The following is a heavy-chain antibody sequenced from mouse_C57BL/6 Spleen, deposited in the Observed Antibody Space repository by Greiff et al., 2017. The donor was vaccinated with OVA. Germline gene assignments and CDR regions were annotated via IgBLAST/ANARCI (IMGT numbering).Heavy chain of an antibody. CDR1: GYTFTSYW. J-gene: IGHJ2*01. Sequence: QVQLQQPGAELVMPGASVKLSCKASGYTFTSYWMHWVKQRPGQGLEWIGEIDPSDSYTNYNQKFKGKSTLTVDKSSSTAYMQLSSLTSEDSAVYYCARYYYGSSFDYWGQGTTRTVS. CDR3: ARYYYGSSFDY. D-gene: IGHD1-1*01. V-gene: IGHV1-69*01. CDR2: IDPSDSYT.